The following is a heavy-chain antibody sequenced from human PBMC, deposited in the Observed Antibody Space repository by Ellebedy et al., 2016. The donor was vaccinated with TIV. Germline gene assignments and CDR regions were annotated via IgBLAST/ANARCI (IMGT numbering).Heavy chain of an antibody. CDR1: GYTFTSYY. CDR2: INPSGGST. Sequence: ASVKVSXXASGYTFTSYYMHWVRQAPGQGLEWMGIINPSGGSTSYAQKFQGRVTMTRDTSTSTVYMELSSLRSEDTAVYYCARVTLTYGDCYDYWGQGTLVTVSS. D-gene: IGHD4-17*01. V-gene: IGHV1-46*01. CDR3: ARVTLTYGDCYDY. J-gene: IGHJ4*02.